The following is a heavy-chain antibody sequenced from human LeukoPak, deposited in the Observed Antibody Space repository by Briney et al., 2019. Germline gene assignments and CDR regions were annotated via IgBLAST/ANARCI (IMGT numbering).Heavy chain of an antibody. CDR2: IWFDGSNK. J-gene: IGHJ3*02. CDR1: GFIFSTYG. CDR3: ARWGGPRAFDI. Sequence: GGSLRLSCEASGFIFSTYGMHWVRQAPGKGLEWVAVIWFDGSNKYYADSVRGRFSISRDNSKNTLYLQMNSLRAEDTAVYYCARWGGPRAFDIWGQGTMVTVSS. V-gene: IGHV3-33*01. D-gene: IGHD3-16*01.